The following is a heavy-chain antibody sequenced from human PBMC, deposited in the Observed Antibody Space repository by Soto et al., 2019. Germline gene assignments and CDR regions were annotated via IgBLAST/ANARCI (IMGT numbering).Heavy chain of an antibody. D-gene: IGHD6-19*01. J-gene: IGHJ4*02. Sequence: PSETLSLTCTVSGVSISTYYWSWIRQPPGKGLEWIGYIYYSGSTNYNPSLKSRVTISVDTSKNQISLKLSSVTAADTAVYYCARDQGIAVAVFNYWGQGALVTVSS. CDR1: GVSISTYY. CDR3: ARDQGIAVAVFNY. CDR2: IYYSGST. V-gene: IGHV4-59*01.